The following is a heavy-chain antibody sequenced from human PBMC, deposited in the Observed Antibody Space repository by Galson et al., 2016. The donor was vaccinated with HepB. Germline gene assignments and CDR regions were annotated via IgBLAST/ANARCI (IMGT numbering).Heavy chain of an antibody. Sequence: PALVKPTQTLTLTCAFSGFSLSTSGVGVGWIRQPPGKALEWLALIYWNDHKRYSPSLQIRLTITKDTSKKQVVLTRTNMDTVDTATYFCALTGSYQASDGFDIWGQGTMVTVSP. D-gene: IGHD1-26*01. CDR2: IYWNDHK. CDR1: GFSLSTSGVG. CDR3: ALTGSYQASDGFDI. V-gene: IGHV2-5*01. J-gene: IGHJ3*02.